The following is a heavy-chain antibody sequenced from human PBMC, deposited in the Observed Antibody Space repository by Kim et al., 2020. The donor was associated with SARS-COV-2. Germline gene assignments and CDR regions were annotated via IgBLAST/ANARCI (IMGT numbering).Heavy chain of an antibody. CDR3: AKDSNMTPGY. CDR2: ISYDGSNK. V-gene: IGHV3-30*18. CDR1: GFTFSSYG. Sequence: GGSLRLSCAASGFTFSSYGMHWVRQAPGKGLEWVAVISYDGSNKYYADSVKGRFTISRDNSKNTLYLQMNSLRAEDTAVYYCAKDSNMTPGYWGQGTLVTVSS. J-gene: IGHJ4*02. D-gene: IGHD3-10*01.